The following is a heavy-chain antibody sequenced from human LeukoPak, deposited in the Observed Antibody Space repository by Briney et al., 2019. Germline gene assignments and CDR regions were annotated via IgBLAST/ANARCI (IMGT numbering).Heavy chain of an antibody. J-gene: IGHJ2*01. CDR3: ARDKEYCGGDCSYWYFDL. D-gene: IGHD2-21*02. CDR2: IYSSGST. V-gene: IGHV4-4*07. Sequence: PSETLALTCTVPRGSINNYYWSWIRQPAGKGLEWIGRIYSSGSTNYNPSLKSRVTMSVDTSMNQFSLKLSSVTAADTAVYYCARDKEYCGGDCSYWYFDLWGRGTGVRVSS. CDR1: RGSINNYY.